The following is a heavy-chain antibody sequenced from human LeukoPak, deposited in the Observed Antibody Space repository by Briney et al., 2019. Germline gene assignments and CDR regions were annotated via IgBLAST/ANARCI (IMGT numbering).Heavy chain of an antibody. Sequence: GGSLRLSCAASGFTFSSYEMNWVRQAPGKGLEWVSYISSSGCTIYYADYVKGRFTISRDNAKNSLYLQMNSLRAEDTAVYYCAREASHINSFDYWGQGTLVTVSS. CDR1: GFTFSSYE. V-gene: IGHV3-48*03. CDR2: ISSSGCTI. CDR3: AREASHINSFDY. D-gene: IGHD2-2*01. J-gene: IGHJ4*02.